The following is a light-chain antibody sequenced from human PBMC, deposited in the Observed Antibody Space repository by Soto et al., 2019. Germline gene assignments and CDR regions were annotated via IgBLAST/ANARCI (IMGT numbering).Light chain of an antibody. CDR2: KAS. CDR1: QSFSSW. CDR3: QQANSFPWT. Sequence: DIQITQFPSTLSASVGDRVTITCRASQSFSSWLAWYKQKPGKAPKVLSYKASSLQSGVPSRFRGSGSGTDFTLTISSLQPEDFETYYCQQANSFPWTFGQGTKVDIK. J-gene: IGKJ1*01. V-gene: IGKV1-5*03.